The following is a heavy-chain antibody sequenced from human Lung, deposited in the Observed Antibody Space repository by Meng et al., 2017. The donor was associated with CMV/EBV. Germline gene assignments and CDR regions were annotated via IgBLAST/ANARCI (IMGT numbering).Heavy chain of an antibody. CDR2: IKRKNDGGTT. CDR3: TTSIRITMVRGVIFRAV. CDR1: GFTFSNAW. J-gene: IGHJ6*02. Sequence: ESLKISCSASGFTFSNAWMSWVRQAPGKGLEWVGRIKRKNDGGTTDYAAPVKGRFTISRDDSKNTLYLQMNSLKTEDTAVYYCTTSIRITMVRGVIFRAVWGRGTXVNGAS. D-gene: IGHD3-10*01. V-gene: IGHV3-15*01.